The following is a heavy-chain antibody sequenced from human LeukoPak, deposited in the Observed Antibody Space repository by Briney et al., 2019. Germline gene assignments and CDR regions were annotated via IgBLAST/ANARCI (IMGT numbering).Heavy chain of an antibody. D-gene: IGHD1-26*01. CDR2: ISYDGSNK. J-gene: IGHJ3*01. CDR1: GFTFNSFG. V-gene: IGHV3-30*18. CDR3: AKVHLRIEIYAFDV. Sequence: GGSLRLSCATSGFTFNSFGMHWARQAPGKGLEWVAFISYDGSNKDYADSVKGRFTISRDNSKNTLFLQMNSLRVEDTAVYYCAKVHLRIEIYAFDVWGQGTTVTVSS.